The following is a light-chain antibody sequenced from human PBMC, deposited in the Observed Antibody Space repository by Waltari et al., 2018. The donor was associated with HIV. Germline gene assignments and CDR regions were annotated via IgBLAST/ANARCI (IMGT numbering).Light chain of an antibody. CDR2: GNK. V-gene: IGLV1-40*01. J-gene: IGLJ2*01. Sequence: QAVPTQPPPVSGLPGTRVTIACTGSSSNIGADYDVHWYQQIPGTAPKLLLSGNKNRPSGVPDRFSASKSGTSASLAITGLQPEDEADYFCQSYDSTLNAAVVFGGGTKLTVL. CDR3: QSYDSTLNAAVV. CDR1: SSNIGADYD.